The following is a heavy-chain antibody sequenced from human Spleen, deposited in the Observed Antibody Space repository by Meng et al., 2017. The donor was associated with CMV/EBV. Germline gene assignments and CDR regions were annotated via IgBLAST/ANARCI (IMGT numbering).Heavy chain of an antibody. V-gene: IGHV4-31*03. D-gene: IGHD3-22*01. Sequence: TVSGGSISSGGYYWSWIRQHPGKGLEWIGYIYYSGSTYYNPSLKSRVTISVDTSKNQFSLKLSSVTAADTAVYYCARHDSSGYCYDYWGQGTLVTVSS. CDR3: ARHDSSGYCYDY. CDR2: IYYSGST. J-gene: IGHJ4*02. CDR1: GGSISSGGYY.